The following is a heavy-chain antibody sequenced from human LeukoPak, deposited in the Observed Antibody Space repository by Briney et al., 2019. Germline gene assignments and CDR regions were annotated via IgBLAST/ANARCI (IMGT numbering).Heavy chain of an antibody. Sequence: GGSLRLSCAASGFIFSSKWMHWVRQAPGEGLMWVSRINTDGRATSYADSAKGRFTISRDNAENTLYLQMNSLRAEDTAVYFCTRSNGDAFYFDFWGQETLVTVSS. J-gene: IGHJ4*02. V-gene: IGHV3-74*01. D-gene: IGHD2-8*01. CDR1: GFIFSSKW. CDR3: TRSNGDAFYFDF. CDR2: INTDGRAT.